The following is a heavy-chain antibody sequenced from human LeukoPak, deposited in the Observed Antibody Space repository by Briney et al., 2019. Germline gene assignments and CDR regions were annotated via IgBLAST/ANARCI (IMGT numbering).Heavy chain of an antibody. V-gene: IGHV3-9*01. Sequence: GRSLRLSCAASGFTFDDYAMHWVRQAPGKGLEWVSGISWNSGSIGYADSVKGRFTISRANAKNSLYLQINSLRAEDTALYYCAKDPTYSSGWCFDYWGQGTLVTVSS. CDR1: GFTFDDYA. CDR2: ISWNSGSI. D-gene: IGHD6-19*01. CDR3: AKDPTYSSGWCFDY. J-gene: IGHJ4*02.